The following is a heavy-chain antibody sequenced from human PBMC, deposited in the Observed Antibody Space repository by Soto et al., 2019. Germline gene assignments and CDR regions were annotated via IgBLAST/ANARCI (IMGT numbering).Heavy chain of an antibody. V-gene: IGHV4-34*01. J-gene: IGHJ5*02. CDR3: ARGLGTGGSDP. CDR2: INHSGST. Sequence: QVQLQQWGAGLLKPSETLSLTCAVYGGSFSGYYWSWIRQPPGKGLEWSGEINHSGSTNYNPSLKSRVTISVDTSKNQFALKLSSVTAADTAVYYCARGLGTGGSDPWGQGTLVTVSS. CDR1: GGSFSGYY. D-gene: IGHD2-15*01.